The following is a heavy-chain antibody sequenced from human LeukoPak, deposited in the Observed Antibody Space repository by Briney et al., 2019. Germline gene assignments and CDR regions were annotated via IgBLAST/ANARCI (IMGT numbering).Heavy chain of an antibody. CDR2: IYYSGST. CDR3: AVYYDSSGYYTFDY. D-gene: IGHD3-22*01. CDR1: GGSISSGGYY. Sequence: SQTLSLTFAVSGGSISSGGYYWSWIRQPPGKGLEWIGYIYYSGSTNYNPSLKSRVTISVDTSKNQFSLKLSSVTAADTAVYYCAVYYDSSGYYTFDYWGQGTLVTVSS. V-gene: IGHV4-61*08. J-gene: IGHJ4*02.